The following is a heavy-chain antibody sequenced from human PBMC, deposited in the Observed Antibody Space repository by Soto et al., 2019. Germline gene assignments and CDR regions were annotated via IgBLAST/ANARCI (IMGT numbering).Heavy chain of an antibody. CDR2: ISGSGGST. D-gene: IGHD3-3*01. V-gene: IGHV3-23*01. J-gene: IGHJ4*02. CDR1: GFTFSSYA. CDR3: AKDGTQYDFWSGYYYFDY. Sequence: GGSLRLSCAASGFTFSSYAMSWVRQAPGKGLEWVSAISGSGGSTYYADSVKGRFTISRDNSKNTLYLQMNSLRAEDTAVYYCAKDGTQYDFWSGYYYFDYWGQGTLVTVSS.